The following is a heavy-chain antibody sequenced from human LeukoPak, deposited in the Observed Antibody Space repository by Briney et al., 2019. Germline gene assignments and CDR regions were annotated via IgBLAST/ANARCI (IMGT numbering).Heavy chain of an antibody. CDR1: GGSFSGYY. Sequence: PSETLSLTCAVYGGSFSGYYWSWIRQPPGKGLEWIGEINHSGSTNYNPSLKSRVTISVDTSKNQFSLKLSSVTAADTAVYYCARRAITMVRGVIPNWFDPWGQGTLVTVSS. CDR2: INHSGST. D-gene: IGHD3-10*01. J-gene: IGHJ5*02. V-gene: IGHV4-34*01. CDR3: ARRAITMVRGVIPNWFDP.